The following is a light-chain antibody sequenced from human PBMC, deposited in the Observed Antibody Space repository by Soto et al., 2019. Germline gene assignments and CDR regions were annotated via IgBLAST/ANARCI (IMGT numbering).Light chain of an antibody. J-gene: IGLJ2*01. V-gene: IGLV3-21*02. CDR3: QVWDSSRDHVV. CDR1: NIGSKG. Sequence: SELTQPPSVSVAPGQTAGITCGGNNIGSKGVHWYQQKPGQAPVLVVYDNKDRPSGIPERFSGSNSGNTATLSISRVEAGDEADYYCQVWDSSRDHVVFGGGTKLTVL. CDR2: DNK.